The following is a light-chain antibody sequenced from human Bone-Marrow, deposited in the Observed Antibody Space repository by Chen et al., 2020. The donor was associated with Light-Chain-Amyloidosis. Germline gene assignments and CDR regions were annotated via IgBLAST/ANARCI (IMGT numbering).Light chain of an antibody. CDR1: SSNIGSNY. Sequence: QSVLTQPPSASGTPGQRVTISCSGTSSNIGSNYVSWFQQLPGSAPKLLIYTNDQRPSGVPDRISGSKSGTSASLTISGLRSEDEADYYCAAWDDSLSGFFVFGTGTRVTVL. CDR2: TND. V-gene: IGLV1-47*01. CDR3: AAWDDSLSGFFV. J-gene: IGLJ1*01.